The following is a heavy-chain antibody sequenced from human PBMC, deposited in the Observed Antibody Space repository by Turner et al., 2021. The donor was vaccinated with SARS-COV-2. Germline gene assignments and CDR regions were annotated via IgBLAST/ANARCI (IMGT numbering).Heavy chain of an antibody. J-gene: IGHJ4*02. CDR2: INSSSDVV. CDR3: ARLVSY. Sequence: VQLVESGGCLVQPGGFLRLSGEASGFTFTTFGLSWVRQVAGMELEWIAYINSSSDVVLYANSEKGRFAISRDNAKSSVYLQMNSLRAEDTAIYYCARLVSYWGQGTPVTVSS. V-gene: IGHV3-48*01. CDR1: GFTFTTFG.